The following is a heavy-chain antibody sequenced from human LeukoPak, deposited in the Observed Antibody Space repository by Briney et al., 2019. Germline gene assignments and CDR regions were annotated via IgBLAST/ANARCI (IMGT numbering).Heavy chain of an antibody. Sequence: PGGSLRLSCAASGFTFSNYSMNWVRQAPGKGLEWVSSITSSGSYIYYADSVKGRFTISRDNARNSLYLQMNSLRAEDTAIYYCARTRDFDYWGQGTLVTVSS. J-gene: IGHJ4*02. CDR3: ARTRDFDY. V-gene: IGHV3-21*01. CDR2: ITSSGSYI. CDR1: GFTFSNYS.